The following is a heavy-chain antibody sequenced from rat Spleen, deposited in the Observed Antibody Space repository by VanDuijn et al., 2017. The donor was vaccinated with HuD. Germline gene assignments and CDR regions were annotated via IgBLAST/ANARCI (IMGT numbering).Heavy chain of an antibody. CDR2: ISTSGSRT. D-gene: IGHD1-2*01. CDR3: ARDYSSYGVIDA. V-gene: IGHV5-25*01. Sequence: EVQLVESGGGLVQPGRSLKLSCAASGFTFSNYYMAWVRQAPKKGLEWVATISTSGSRTYYPDSVKGRFTISRDNAKSSLYLQMNSLKSEDTATYYCARDYSSYGVIDAWGQGASVTVSS. CDR1: GFTFSNYY. J-gene: IGHJ4*01.